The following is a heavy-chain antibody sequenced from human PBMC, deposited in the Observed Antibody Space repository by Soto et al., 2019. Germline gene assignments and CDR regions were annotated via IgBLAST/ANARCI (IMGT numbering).Heavy chain of an antibody. V-gene: IGHV3-30-3*01. D-gene: IGHD6-19*01. Sequence: QVQLVESGGGVVQPGKSLRLSCVVSGIAFPSYAMHWVRQTPGKGLEWVAVMSAHGDKQYYADSVKGRFTISRDNSNNTLYLQMHSMGVEDTAVYYCATNSGCGTVSYFDFWGQGTPVTVSS. J-gene: IGHJ4*02. CDR2: MSAHGDKQ. CDR3: ATNSGCGTVSYFDF. CDR1: GIAFPSYA.